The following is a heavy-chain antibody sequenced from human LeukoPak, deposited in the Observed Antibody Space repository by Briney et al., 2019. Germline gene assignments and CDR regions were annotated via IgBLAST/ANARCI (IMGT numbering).Heavy chain of an antibody. CDR2: IIPFLGKT. Sequence: SVTVSFKASGGSFITYTFTWVRQAPGQGLEWMGGIIPFLGKTDYAQKFQGRVTITADESTTTAYMELSSLRSEDTAVYYCARKRGHYCMDVWGKGTTVTVSS. D-gene: IGHD1-1*01. V-gene: IGHV1-69*10. CDR3: ARKRGHYCMDV. CDR1: GGSFITYT. J-gene: IGHJ6*03.